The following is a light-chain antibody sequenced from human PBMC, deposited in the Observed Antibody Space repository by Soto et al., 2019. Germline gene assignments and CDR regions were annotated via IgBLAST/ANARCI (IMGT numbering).Light chain of an antibody. CDR1: QSVTSSY. CDR2: GVS. Sequence: EIVLTQSPGTVSLSRGERATLSXRASQSVTSSYLAWYQQKPGQAPRLLIYGVSSRATGIPDRFSGSGAGTDFTLTISRLEPEDFAVYYCQQYGDSPLTFGGGTKVDI. J-gene: IGKJ4*01. V-gene: IGKV3-20*01. CDR3: QQYGDSPLT.